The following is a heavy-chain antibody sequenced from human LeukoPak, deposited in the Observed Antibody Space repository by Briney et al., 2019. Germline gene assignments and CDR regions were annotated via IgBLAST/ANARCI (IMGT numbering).Heavy chain of an antibody. D-gene: IGHD3-22*01. CDR1: GASISSYY. CDR2: IYYSGGT. Sequence: PSETLSLTCTVSGASISSYYWSWLRQPPGKGLEWIGYIYYSGGTYYNPSLKSRATMSIDTSKNQFSLKLSSVTAADTAVYYCAGDTSGYYYGPNDYWGQGTLVTVSS. CDR3: AGDTSGYYYGPNDY. J-gene: IGHJ4*02. V-gene: IGHV4-59*01.